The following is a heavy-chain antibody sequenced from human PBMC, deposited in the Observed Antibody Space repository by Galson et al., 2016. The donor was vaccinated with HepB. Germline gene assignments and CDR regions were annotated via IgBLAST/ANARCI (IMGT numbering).Heavy chain of an antibody. D-gene: IGHD3-16*02. CDR2: ISHEGRKK. J-gene: IGHJ4*02. Sequence: SLRLSCAASGFSFSRYAMHWVRQAPGKGLEWVAVISHEGRKKYYADSVKGRFTISRDISKNTLFLEMLSLRAEDTAVYYCARVQTFYDYIWGTSRPRYFDYWGQGTLVTVSS. CDR3: ARVQTFYDYIWGTSRPRYFDY. V-gene: IGHV3-30*14. CDR1: GFSFSRYA.